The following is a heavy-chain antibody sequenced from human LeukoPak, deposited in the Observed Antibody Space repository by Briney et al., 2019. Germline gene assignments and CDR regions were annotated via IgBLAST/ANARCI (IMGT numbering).Heavy chain of an antibody. D-gene: IGHD2-15*01. CDR1: GGSFSGHY. V-gene: IGHV4-59*08. Sequence: KSSETLSLTCAVYGGSFSGHYWSWIRQPPGKGLEWIGYIYYNEGANYNPSLKSRVTMSLDTSKNRFSLKLSSVTAADTAVYYCARLGYCSGGSCYTYYGMDVWGQGTTVTVSS. CDR2: IYYNEGA. J-gene: IGHJ6*02. CDR3: ARLGYCSGGSCYTYYGMDV.